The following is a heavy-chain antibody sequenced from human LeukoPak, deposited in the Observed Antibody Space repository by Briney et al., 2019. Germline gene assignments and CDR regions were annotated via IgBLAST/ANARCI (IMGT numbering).Heavy chain of an antibody. CDR1: GCSISSYC. CDR2: IYASGIT. Sequence: SETLSLTCTVSGCSISSYCWSWIRQPAGNVREWIGRIYASGITNYNPSLKSRVTMSLGTSKRQFSLQPSSVPAADPAVYSCARGGAQRDGYNSAFDYWGQGPLVAVPP. CDR3: ARGGAQRDGYNSAFDY. J-gene: IGHJ4*02. D-gene: IGHD5-24*01. V-gene: IGHV4-4*07.